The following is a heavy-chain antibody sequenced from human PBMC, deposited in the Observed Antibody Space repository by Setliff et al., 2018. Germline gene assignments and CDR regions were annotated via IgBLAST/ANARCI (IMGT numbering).Heavy chain of an antibody. V-gene: IGHV4-4*07. CDR1: GGSISGYY. CDR3: ARGPGAATGEGFDI. J-gene: IGHJ3*02. Sequence: PSETLSLTCTVPGGSISGYYWTWIRQPAGKGLAWIGRMYGNSNSNPSLKSRVTMSIDTSKNKFSLKLSSVTAADTAVYYCARGPGAATGEGFDIWGQGTMVTVSS. CDR2: MYGNS. D-gene: IGHD7-27*01.